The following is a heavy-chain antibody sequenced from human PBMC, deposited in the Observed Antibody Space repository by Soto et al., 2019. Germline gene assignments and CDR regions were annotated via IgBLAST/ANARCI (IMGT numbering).Heavy chain of an antibody. Sequence: EVQLLESGGGLVQPGVSLRHSCAASGFTFSSYAMSWVRQAPGKGLEWVSAISGSGGTTYYADSVKGRFTFSRDNSKNTLYLQMNSLRAEDTAVYYCAKTANGWFSAFDIWGQGTMVTVSS. CDR2: ISGSGGTT. V-gene: IGHV3-23*01. D-gene: IGHD6-19*01. CDR1: GFTFSSYA. CDR3: AKTANGWFSAFDI. J-gene: IGHJ3*02.